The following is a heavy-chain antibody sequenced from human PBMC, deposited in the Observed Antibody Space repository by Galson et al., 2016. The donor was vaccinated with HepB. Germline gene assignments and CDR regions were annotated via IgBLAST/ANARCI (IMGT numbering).Heavy chain of an antibody. CDR1: GFSLSTYW. CDR2: INRDGSEK. V-gene: IGHV3-7*03. J-gene: IGHJ4*02. Sequence: SLRLSCAGSGFSLSTYWMVWVRQAPGKGLEWVANINRDGSEKYSVEGRFSISKDNAKNSLYLQMNSLRADDTAVFYCAKMSPGITIFGETNWGQGTLVTVSS. CDR3: AKMSPGITIFGETN. D-gene: IGHD3-3*01.